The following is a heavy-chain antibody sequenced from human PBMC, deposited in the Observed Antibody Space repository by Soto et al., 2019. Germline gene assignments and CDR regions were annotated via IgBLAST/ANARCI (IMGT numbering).Heavy chain of an antibody. D-gene: IGHD3-3*01. CDR1: GGSISSGGYY. CDR2: IYYSGST. CDR3: ARTGIFGVATVNWFDP. V-gene: IGHV4-31*03. J-gene: IGHJ5*02. Sequence: SETLSLTCTVSGGSISSGGYYWSWIRQHPGKGLEWIGYIYYSGSTYYNPSVKSRVTISVETSKNQFSLKLSSVTAADTAVYYFARTGIFGVATVNWFDPWGQGTLVTVSS.